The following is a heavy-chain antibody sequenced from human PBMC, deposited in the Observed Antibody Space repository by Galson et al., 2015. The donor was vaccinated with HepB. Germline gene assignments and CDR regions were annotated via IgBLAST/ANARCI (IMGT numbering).Heavy chain of an antibody. J-gene: IGHJ4*02. CDR1: GFTLSSYA. Sequence: SLRLSCAASGFTLSSYAMSWVRQAPGKGLEWVSTFSGSGGTTYYADSVKGRFTISRDNSENTLYLQVNSLRAEDTAVYYCAKDWQYGHWGQGTLVTVSS. D-gene: IGHD2/OR15-2a*01. CDR3: AKDWQYGH. V-gene: IGHV3-23*01. CDR2: FSGSGGTT.